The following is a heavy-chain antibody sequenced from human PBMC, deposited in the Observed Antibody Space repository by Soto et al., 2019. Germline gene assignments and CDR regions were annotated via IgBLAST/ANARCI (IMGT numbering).Heavy chain of an antibody. V-gene: IGHV1-18*04. Sequence: QVQLVQSGVEVKKPGASVKVSCKASGYTFTSYGISWVRQAPGQGLEWMGWISAYNGNTKYSQKFQGRVTITRDTSASTAYMELSSLRSEDTAVYYCARDGGDYYDSSGYYLHGAFDIWGQGTMVTVSS. CDR1: GYTFTSYG. D-gene: IGHD3-22*01. CDR2: ISAYNGNT. J-gene: IGHJ3*02. CDR3: ARDGGDYYDSSGYYLHGAFDI.